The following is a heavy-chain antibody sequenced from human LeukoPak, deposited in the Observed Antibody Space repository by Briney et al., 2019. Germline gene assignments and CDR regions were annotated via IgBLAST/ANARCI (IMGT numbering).Heavy chain of an antibody. D-gene: IGHD2-8*01. Sequence: SETLSLTCTVSGGSISSSSYYWGWIRQPPGKGLEWIGSIYYSGSTYYNPSLKSRVTISVDTSKNQFSLKLSSVTAADTAVYYCARRNYCTNGVCSPRSNWFDPWGQGTLVTVSS. CDR2: IYYSGST. CDR1: GGSISSSSYY. CDR3: ARRNYCTNGVCSPRSNWFDP. V-gene: IGHV4-39*01. J-gene: IGHJ5*02.